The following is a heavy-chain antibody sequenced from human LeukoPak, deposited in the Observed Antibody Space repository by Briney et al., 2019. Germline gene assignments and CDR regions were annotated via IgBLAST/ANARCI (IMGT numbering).Heavy chain of an antibody. CDR1: DGSISDHY. CDR3: ARDSSSWYDPLGDY. D-gene: IGHD6-13*01. Sequence: SETLSLTCTVSDGSISDHYWSWIRQPAGKGLEWIGRIYTSGSTNYNPSLKSRVTMSVDTSKKQFSLNLRSVTAADTAVYYCARDSSSWYDPLGDYWGQGTLVTVSS. J-gene: IGHJ4*02. CDR2: IYTSGST. V-gene: IGHV4-4*07.